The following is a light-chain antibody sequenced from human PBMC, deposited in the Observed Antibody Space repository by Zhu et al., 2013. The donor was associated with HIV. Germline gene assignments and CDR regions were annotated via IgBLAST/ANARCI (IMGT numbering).Light chain of an antibody. J-gene: IGKJ4*01. CDR1: QSISNY. CDR2: AAS. V-gene: IGKV1-39*01. Sequence: DIQMTQSPSSLSAYVGDRVTITCRSSQSISNYLNWYQLNTGKAPKLLIYAASILHSGVPSRFSGSASGTHFTLTISSLQPEDFATYYCQHTYNTASGPTFGGGTKVEIK. CDR3: QHTYNTASGPT.